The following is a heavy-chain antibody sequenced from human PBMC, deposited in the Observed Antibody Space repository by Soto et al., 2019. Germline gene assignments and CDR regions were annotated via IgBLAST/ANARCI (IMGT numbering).Heavy chain of an antibody. D-gene: IGHD6-19*01. J-gene: IGHJ4*02. CDR1: GFTFSTSP. V-gene: IGHV3-23*01. CDR3: ASGWTGNY. Sequence: EVQLLESGGGLVQPGGSLRLSCAASGFTFSTSPMNWVRQPPGKGLEWVSAISASGGDTYYADSVKGRFTISRDNSVNTLYLQMNSLRAEDTAVYSCASGWTGNYWGQGTLVTVAS. CDR2: ISASGGDT.